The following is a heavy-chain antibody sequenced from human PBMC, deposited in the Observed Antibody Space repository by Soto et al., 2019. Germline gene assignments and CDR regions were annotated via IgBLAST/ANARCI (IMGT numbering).Heavy chain of an antibody. CDR1: GGSFCGYY. Sequence: PSETLSLTCAVYGGSFCGYYWSWIRQPPGKGLEWIGEINHSGSTNYNPSLKSRVTISVDTSKNQFSLKLSSVTAADTAVYYCARGRATVTTLEFDYWGQGTLVTVSS. CDR3: ARGRATVTTLEFDY. J-gene: IGHJ4*02. D-gene: IGHD4-17*01. V-gene: IGHV4-34*01. CDR2: INHSGST.